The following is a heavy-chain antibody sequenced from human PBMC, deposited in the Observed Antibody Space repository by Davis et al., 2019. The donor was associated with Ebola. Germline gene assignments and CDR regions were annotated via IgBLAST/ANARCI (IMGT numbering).Heavy chain of an antibody. D-gene: IGHD2-2*02. Sequence: PGGSLRLSCAASEFRFGFTFSSFWMNWVRQAPGKGLEWVSAISGSGGSTYYADSVKGRFTISRDNSKNTLYLQMNSLRAEDTAVYYCAKELACSSTSCYILGYYYYGMDVWGQGTTVTVSS. J-gene: IGHJ6*02. CDR2: ISGSGGST. CDR3: AKELACSSTSCYILGYYYYGMDV. V-gene: IGHV3-23*01. CDR1: EFRFGFTFSSFW.